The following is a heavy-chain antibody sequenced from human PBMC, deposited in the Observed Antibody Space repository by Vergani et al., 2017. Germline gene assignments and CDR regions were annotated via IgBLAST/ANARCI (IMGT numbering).Heavy chain of an antibody. CDR1: GYTFTGYY. V-gene: IGHV1-2*02. CDR3: AREGITMVRGVMYYYGMDV. J-gene: IGHJ6*02. D-gene: IGHD3-10*01. CDR2: VNPNSGGT. Sequence: QVQLVQSGAEVKKPGASVKVSCKASGYTFTGYYMRWVRQAPGQGLEWMGWVNPNSGGTNYAQKFQGRVTMTRDTSISTAYMELGRLRSDDTAVYYCAREGITMVRGVMYYYGMDVWGQGTTVTVSS.